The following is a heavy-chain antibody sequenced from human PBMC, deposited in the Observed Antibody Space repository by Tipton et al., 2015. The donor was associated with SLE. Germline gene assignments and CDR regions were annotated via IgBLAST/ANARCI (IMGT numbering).Heavy chain of an antibody. CDR1: GGSISSYY. V-gene: IGHV4-59*08. Sequence: TLSLTCTVSGGSISSYYWSWIRQPPGKGLEWIGYIYYSGSTNYNPSLKSRVTISIDTSKNQFSLKLSSVTAADTAVYYCARHGYGGYWGRGTLVTVSS. D-gene: IGHD3-16*01. J-gene: IGHJ4*02. CDR3: ARHGYGGY. CDR2: IYYSGST.